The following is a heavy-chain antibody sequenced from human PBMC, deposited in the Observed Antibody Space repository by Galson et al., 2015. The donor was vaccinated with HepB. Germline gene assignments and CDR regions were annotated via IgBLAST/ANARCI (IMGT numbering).Heavy chain of an antibody. CDR2: ININTESP. J-gene: IGHJ4*02. Sequence: SVKVSCKASGYTFSTSAMNWVRQAPGQGLEWMGWININTESPRYAQGFTGRFVFSLGTSVSTAYLQISSLKAEDTAIYFCVRDFPYGSGWEFDYWGQGTLVTVSP. CDR3: VRDFPYGSGWEFDY. CDR1: GYTFSTSA. V-gene: IGHV7-4-1*02. D-gene: IGHD6-19*01.